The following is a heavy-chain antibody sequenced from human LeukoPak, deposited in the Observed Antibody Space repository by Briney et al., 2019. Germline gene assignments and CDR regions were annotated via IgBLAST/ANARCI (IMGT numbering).Heavy chain of an antibody. CDR2: ISGSGGST. CDR3: ARDIEPRGYSYGSFGY. D-gene: IGHD5-18*01. Sequence: HPGGSLRLSCAASGFTFSSYAMSWVRQAPGKGLEWVSAISGSGGSTYYADSVKGRFTISRDNAKNSLYLQMNSLRAEDTAVYYCARDIEPRGYSYGSFGYWGQGTLVTVSS. V-gene: IGHV3-23*01. J-gene: IGHJ4*02. CDR1: GFTFSSYA.